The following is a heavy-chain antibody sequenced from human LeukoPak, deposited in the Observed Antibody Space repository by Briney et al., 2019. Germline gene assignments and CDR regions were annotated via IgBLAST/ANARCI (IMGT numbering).Heavy chain of an antibody. CDR2: IIPIFGTA. Sequence: SVKVSCKASGGTFSSYAISWVRQAPGQGLEWMGGIIPIFGTANYAQKFQGRVTITADESTSTAYMELSSLRSEDTAVYYCARVRGGAARPWYFDYWGQGTLVTVSS. CDR3: ARVRGGAARPWYFDY. D-gene: IGHD6-6*01. J-gene: IGHJ4*02. V-gene: IGHV1-69*01. CDR1: GGTFSSYA.